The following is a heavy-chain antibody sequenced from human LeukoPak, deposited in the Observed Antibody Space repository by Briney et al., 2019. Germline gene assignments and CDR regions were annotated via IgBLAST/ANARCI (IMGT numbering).Heavy chain of an antibody. Sequence: WGSLRLSCAASGFTFSSYSMNWVRQAPGKGLEWVSSISSSSSYIYYADSVKDRFTISRDNAKNSLYLQMNSLRAEDTAVYYCARVNTYYDFWSGLSGWFDPWGQGTLVTVSS. CDR1: GFTFSSYS. D-gene: IGHD3-3*01. CDR2: ISSSSSYI. CDR3: ARVNTYYDFWSGLSGWFDP. V-gene: IGHV3-21*01. J-gene: IGHJ5*02.